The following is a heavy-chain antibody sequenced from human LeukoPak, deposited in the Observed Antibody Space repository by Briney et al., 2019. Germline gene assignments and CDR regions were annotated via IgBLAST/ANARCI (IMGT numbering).Heavy chain of an antibody. CDR1: GGFISSDSYY. CDR3: ARVRGDSDNYAFDI. CDR2: VYTSGST. V-gene: IGHV4-61*02. J-gene: IGHJ3*02. Sequence: SETLSLTCTVSGGFISSDSYYWSWIRQPAGKGLEWIGRVYTSGSTNYNPSLKSRLTISLDTSKNQFSLRLRSVTAADTAVYYCARVRGDSDNYAFDIWGQGTMVTVSS. D-gene: IGHD2-21*02.